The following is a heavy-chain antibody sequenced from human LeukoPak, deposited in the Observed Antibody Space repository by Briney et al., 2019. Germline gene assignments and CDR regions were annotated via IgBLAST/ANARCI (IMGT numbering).Heavy chain of an antibody. J-gene: IGHJ3*02. CDR2: FYTSGSN. Sequence: SETLSLTCTVSGASINSYSWGWIRQPAGRPLEWIGRFYTSGSNDYNPSLRSRVTMSVDTSRNQQFSLTLSSVTAADTAVYYCVRPASGGGAFDIWGQGTMVIVSS. CDR3: VRPASGGGAFDI. CDR1: GASINSYS. V-gene: IGHV4-4*07. D-gene: IGHD6-19*01.